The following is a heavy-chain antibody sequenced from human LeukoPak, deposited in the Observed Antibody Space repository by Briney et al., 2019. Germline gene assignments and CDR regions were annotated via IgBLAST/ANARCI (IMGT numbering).Heavy chain of an antibody. CDR1: GFTFSSYS. Sequence: WGSLTLSCAASGFTFSSYSMNWVRQAPGKGLEWVSSISSSSSYIYYADSVKGRFTISRDNAKNSLYLQMNSLRAEDTAVYYCARDHLVAGTVNYWGQGTLVAVSS. D-gene: IGHD6-19*01. CDR2: ISSSSSYI. V-gene: IGHV3-21*01. J-gene: IGHJ4*02. CDR3: ARDHLVAGTVNY.